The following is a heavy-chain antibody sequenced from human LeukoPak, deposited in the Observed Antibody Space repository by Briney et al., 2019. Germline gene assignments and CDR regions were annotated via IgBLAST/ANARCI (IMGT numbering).Heavy chain of an antibody. CDR3: ARVGYCSGGSCHSHNTPFDY. J-gene: IGHJ4*02. D-gene: IGHD2-15*01. CDR2: IYDSGST. Sequence: PSETLSLTCTVSGVPISSYYWSWIRQPPGKGLEWIGYIYDSGSTNYNPSLKSRVTISLDTSKNQFSLKLSSVNAADTAIYYCARVGYCSGGSCHSHNTPFDYWGQGTLVTVSS. CDR1: GVPISSYY. V-gene: IGHV4-59*01.